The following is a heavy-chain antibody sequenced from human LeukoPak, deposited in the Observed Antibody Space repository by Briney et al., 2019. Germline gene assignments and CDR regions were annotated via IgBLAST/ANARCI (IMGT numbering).Heavy chain of an antibody. D-gene: IGHD7-27*01. J-gene: IGHJ6*03. CDR2: INHSGST. Sequence: SETLFLTCAVYGGSFSGYYWSWIRQPPGKGLEWIGEINHSGSTNYNPSLKSRVTISVDTSKNQFSLKLSSVTAADTAVYYCARLGTPAFAGRYYMDVWGKGTTVTVSS. CDR3: ARLGTPAFAGRYYMDV. V-gene: IGHV4-34*01. CDR1: GGSFSGYY.